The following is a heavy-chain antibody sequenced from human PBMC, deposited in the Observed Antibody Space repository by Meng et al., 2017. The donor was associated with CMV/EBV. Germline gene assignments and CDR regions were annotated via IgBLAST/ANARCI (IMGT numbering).Heavy chain of an antibody. V-gene: IGHV4-59*01. CDR3: ARTSYYDSSGYSGWFDY. CDR2: VYYNDST. D-gene: IGHD3-22*01. J-gene: IGHJ4*01. Sequence: AESLSLSCTVSGGSISSDCWNWIRQRPGTGLEWVGYVYYNDSTNSNHSLTRRVTITVSASTTQISLPLSPVTAAAAATADCARTSYYDSSGYSGWFDY. CDR1: GGSISSDC.